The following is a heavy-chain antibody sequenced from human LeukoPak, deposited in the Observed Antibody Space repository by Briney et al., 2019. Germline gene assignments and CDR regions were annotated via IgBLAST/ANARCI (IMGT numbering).Heavy chain of an antibody. V-gene: IGHV3-30*18. CDR1: GFTFSSYG. Sequence: GGSLRLSCAASGFTFSSYGMPWVRQAPGKGLEWVAAISYDGSNKYYADSVKGRFTISRDNSKNTLYLQMNSLRAEDTAVYYCAKDYYDSSGYYLIDYWGQGTLVTVSS. CDR3: AKDYYDSSGYYLIDY. CDR2: ISYDGSNK. J-gene: IGHJ4*02. D-gene: IGHD3-22*01.